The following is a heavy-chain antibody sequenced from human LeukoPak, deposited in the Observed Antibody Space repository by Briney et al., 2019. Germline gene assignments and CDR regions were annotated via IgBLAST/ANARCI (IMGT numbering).Heavy chain of an antibody. D-gene: IGHD4-17*01. CDR3: ASARHGDYVWDY. V-gene: IGHV5-51*01. Sequence: GESLKISCKGSGYSFTYWIGWVRQLPGKGLEWMGIIYSGDSHTKYSPSFQGRVTISADKSISTAYLQWSSLEASDTAMYYCASARHGDYVWDYWGQGTLVTVSS. CDR2: IYSGDSHT. CDR1: GYSFTYW. J-gene: IGHJ4*02.